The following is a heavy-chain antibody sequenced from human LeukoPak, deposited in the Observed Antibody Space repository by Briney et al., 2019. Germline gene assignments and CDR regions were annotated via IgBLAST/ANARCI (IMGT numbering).Heavy chain of an antibody. CDR1: GFTFSTYA. Sequence: PGGSLRLSCAASGFTFSTYAMSWVRQAPGKGLEWVSAISGSGGSIYYADSVKGRFTISRDNSKNTLYLQMNSLRAEDTAVYYCAKDLTDSSGYYSLDYWGQGTLVTVSS. CDR3: AKDLTDSSGYYSLDY. CDR2: ISGSGGSI. D-gene: IGHD3-22*01. V-gene: IGHV3-23*01. J-gene: IGHJ4*02.